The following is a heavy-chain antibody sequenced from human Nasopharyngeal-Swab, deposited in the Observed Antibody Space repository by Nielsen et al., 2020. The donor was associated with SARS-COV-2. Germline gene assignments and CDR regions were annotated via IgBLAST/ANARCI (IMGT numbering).Heavy chain of an antibody. CDR3: VRSSSWYYFDY. V-gene: IGHV4-39*01. CDR1: GDSIAYSTFY. CDR2: IYYNGNT. J-gene: IGHJ4*02. D-gene: IGHD6-13*01. Sequence: SETLSLTCTVSGDSIAYSTFYWGWIRQPPGQGLEWLGNIYYNGNTYQNPSLKSRLTISVDKSKNQFSLQLSSVTAADTAVYYCVRSSSWYYFDYWAQGTQVTVSS.